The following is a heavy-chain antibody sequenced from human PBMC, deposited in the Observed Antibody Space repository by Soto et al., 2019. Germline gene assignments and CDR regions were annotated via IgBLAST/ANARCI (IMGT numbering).Heavy chain of an antibody. CDR3: ARRGYSYGPNYYGMDV. CDR1: GGSISSSSYY. D-gene: IGHD5-18*01. J-gene: IGHJ6*02. CDR2: IYYSGST. Sequence: SETLSLTCTVSGGSISSSSYYWGWIRQPPGKGLEWIGSIYYSGSTYYNPSLKSRVTISVDTSKNQFSLKLSSVTAADTAVYYCARRGYSYGPNYYGMDVWGQGTTVTVSS. V-gene: IGHV4-39*01.